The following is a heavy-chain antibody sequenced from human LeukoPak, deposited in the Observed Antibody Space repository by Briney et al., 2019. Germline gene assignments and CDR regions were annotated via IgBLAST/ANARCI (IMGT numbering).Heavy chain of an antibody. CDR3: AKDEASRIAVAGFFDY. V-gene: IGHV3-30*02. CDR2: IRYDGSNK. D-gene: IGHD6-19*01. J-gene: IGHJ4*02. CDR1: GFTFSSYG. Sequence: HGGSLRLSCAASGFTFSSYGMHWVRQAPGKGLEWVAFIRYDGSNKYYADSVKGRFTISRDNSKNTLYLQMNSLRAEDTAVYYCAKDEASRIAVAGFFDYWGQGTLVTVSS.